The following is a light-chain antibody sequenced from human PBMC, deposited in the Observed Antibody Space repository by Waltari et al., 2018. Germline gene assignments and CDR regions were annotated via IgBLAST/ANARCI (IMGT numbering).Light chain of an antibody. CDR1: QSVNSN. CDR3: QQYSNWPLIT. CDR2: TAS. Sequence: EIVMTQSPVTLSVSPAERATLPSRASQSVNSNLAWYQQKPGQAPRLLIYTASTRATGIPARFSGSGSGTEFTLTINNLQSEDVAAYYCQQYSNWPLITFGGGTKVEIK. J-gene: IGKJ4*01. V-gene: IGKV3-15*01.